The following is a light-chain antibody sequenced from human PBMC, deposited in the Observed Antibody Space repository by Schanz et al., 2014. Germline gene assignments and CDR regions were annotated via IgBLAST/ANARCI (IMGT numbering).Light chain of an antibody. Sequence: QSVLTQPPSVSGAPGQRVTISCAGSSSNIGAGYDVHWYQHLPGTAPKLLIYDNNNRPSGVPDRFSGSKSGTSASLAITGLQAEDEADYYCQSYDSRLSGSVFGGGTKLTVL. V-gene: IGLV1-40*01. CDR1: SSNIGAGYD. CDR2: DNN. CDR3: QSYDSRLSGSV. J-gene: IGLJ2*01.